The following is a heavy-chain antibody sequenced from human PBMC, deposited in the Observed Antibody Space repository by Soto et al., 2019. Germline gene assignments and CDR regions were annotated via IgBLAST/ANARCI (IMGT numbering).Heavy chain of an antibody. J-gene: IGHJ4*02. CDR2: ISSSSSYI. Sequence: ELQLVESGGGLVKRGGSLRLSCAASGFTISSYSMNWVRQAPGKGLEWVSSISSSSSYIYYADSVKGRFTISRDNAKNSLYLQMNSLRAEDTAVYYCARDTEGYYDFWSGYYKLDYWGQGTLVTVSS. V-gene: IGHV3-21*01. CDR3: ARDTEGYYDFWSGYYKLDY. CDR1: GFTISSYS. D-gene: IGHD3-3*01.